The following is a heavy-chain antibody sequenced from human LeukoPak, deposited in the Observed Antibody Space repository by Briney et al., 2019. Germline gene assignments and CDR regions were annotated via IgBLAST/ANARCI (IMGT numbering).Heavy chain of an antibody. CDR3: ARGYSSSWIDY. V-gene: IGHV1-2*02. Sequence: ASVKVSCKASGYTFTAYYMPWVRQAPGQGLEWMGWIDPNSGGTNYAQNFQGRVTMTRDTSISTAYMELSRLRSDDTAVYYCARGYSSSWIDYWGQGTLVTVSS. CDR2: IDPNSGGT. D-gene: IGHD6-13*01. J-gene: IGHJ4*02. CDR1: GYTFTAYY.